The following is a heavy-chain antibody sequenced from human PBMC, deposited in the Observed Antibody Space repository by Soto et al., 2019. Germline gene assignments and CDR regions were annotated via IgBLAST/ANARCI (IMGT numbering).Heavy chain of an antibody. D-gene: IGHD5-12*01. J-gene: IGHJ6*02. V-gene: IGHV4-31*01. Sequence: QVQLQESGPGLVKPSQTLSLTCTVSGGSISSGGYYWSWIRQHPGKGLEWIGYIYYSGSTYYNPSVKSPLTISVATSKNQFSLKLSSVTAADTAVYYCARDHIVATTGNYYYYGMDVWGQGTTVTVSS. CDR1: GGSISSGGYY. CDR3: ARDHIVATTGNYYYYGMDV. CDR2: IYYSGST.